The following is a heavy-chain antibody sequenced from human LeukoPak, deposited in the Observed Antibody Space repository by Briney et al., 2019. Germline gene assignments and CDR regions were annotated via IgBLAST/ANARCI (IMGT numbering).Heavy chain of an antibody. CDR3: ARGRGRSGITIFGVVPPHILYFDY. V-gene: IGHV1-8*03. Sequence: ASVKVSCKASGYTFTSYDINWVRQATGQGLEWMGWMNPNSGNTGYAQKFQGRVTITRNTSISTAYMELSSLRSEDMAVYYCARGRGRSGITIFGVVPPHILYFDYWGQGTLVTVSS. CDR1: GYTFTSYD. D-gene: IGHD3-3*01. J-gene: IGHJ4*02. CDR2: MNPNSGNT.